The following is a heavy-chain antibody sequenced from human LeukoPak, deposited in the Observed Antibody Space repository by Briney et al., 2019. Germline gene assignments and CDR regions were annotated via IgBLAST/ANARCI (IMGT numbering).Heavy chain of an antibody. CDR3: ARRLTTGTNDY. CDR1: GDSISSYY. D-gene: IGHD1-7*01. V-gene: IGHV4-59*08. Sequence: PSETLPLTCTVSGDSISSYYWSWIRQPPGKGLEWIGYIYYTGTTNYNPSLKSRLTISVDTSKSQFSLRLSSVTAADTAVYYCARRLTTGTNDYWGQGTLVTVSS. CDR2: IYYTGTT. J-gene: IGHJ4*02.